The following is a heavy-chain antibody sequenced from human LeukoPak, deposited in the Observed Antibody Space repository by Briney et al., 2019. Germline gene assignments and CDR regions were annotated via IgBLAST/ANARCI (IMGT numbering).Heavy chain of an antibody. V-gene: IGHV5-51*01. J-gene: IGHJ5*02. CDR1: EYNFTNYW. CDR2: IHPGDSDT. Sequence: GESLKISCKGSEYNFTNYWIGWVRQMPGKGLEWMGIIHPGDSDTRYSPSFQGQVTISADKSISTAYLQWSSLKASDTAMYYCARGASDWFDPWGQGTLVTVSS. D-gene: IGHD1-26*01. CDR3: ARGASDWFDP.